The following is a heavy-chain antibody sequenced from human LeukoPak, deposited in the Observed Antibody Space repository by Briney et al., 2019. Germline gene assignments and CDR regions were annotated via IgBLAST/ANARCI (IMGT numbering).Heavy chain of an antibody. CDR3: ARDLKGYGSGSNPIAY. CDR2: ISYDGSNK. Sequence: GGSLRLSCAASGFTFSSYAMHWVRQAPGKGLEWVAVISYDGSNKYYADSVKGRFTISRDNSKNTLYLQMNSLRAEDTAVYYCARDLKGYGSGSNPIAYWGQGTLVTVSS. V-gene: IGHV3-30*04. J-gene: IGHJ4*02. D-gene: IGHD3-10*01. CDR1: GFTFSSYA.